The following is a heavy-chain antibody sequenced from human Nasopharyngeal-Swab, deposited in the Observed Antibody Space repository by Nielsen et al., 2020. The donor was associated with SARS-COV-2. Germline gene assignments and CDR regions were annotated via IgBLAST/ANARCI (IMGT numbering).Heavy chain of an antibody. J-gene: IGHJ6*04. V-gene: IGHV3-73*01. CDR2: IRSKANSYAT. CDR1: GFTFSGSA. Sequence: GESLKISCAASGFTFSGSAMHWVRQASGKGLEWVGRIRSKANSYATAYAASVKGRFTISRDDSKNTVYLQMNSLKTEDTAVYYCTRPIYCSSTSCSDVWGKGTTVTVSS. D-gene: IGHD2-2*01. CDR3: TRPIYCSSTSCSDV.